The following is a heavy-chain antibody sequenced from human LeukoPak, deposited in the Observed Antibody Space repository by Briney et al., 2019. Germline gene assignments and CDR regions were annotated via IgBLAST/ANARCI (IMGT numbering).Heavy chain of an antibody. Sequence: SGGSLRLSCAVSGFPVSSNHMGWVRQAPGKGLEWVAVIWYDGSNKYYADSVKGRFTISRDNSKNTLYLQMNSLRAEDTAVYYCARDNAFDIWGQGTMVTVSS. V-gene: IGHV3-33*01. CDR3: ARDNAFDI. J-gene: IGHJ3*02. CDR2: IWYDGSNK. CDR1: GFPVSSNH.